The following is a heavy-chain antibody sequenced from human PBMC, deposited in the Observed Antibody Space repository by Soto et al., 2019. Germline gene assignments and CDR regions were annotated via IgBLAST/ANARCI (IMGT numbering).Heavy chain of an antibody. D-gene: IGHD5-18*01. CDR1: GGSISSGDYY. CDR3: ARDRGYSYGLPLYFDY. J-gene: IGHJ4*02. Sequence: SETLSLTCTVSGGSISSGDYYWSWIRQPPGKGLEWIGYIYYSGSTYYNPSLKSRVTISVDTSKNQFSLKLSSVTAADTAVYYCARDRGYSYGLPLYFDYWGQGTLVTVS. CDR2: IYYSGST. V-gene: IGHV4-30-4*01.